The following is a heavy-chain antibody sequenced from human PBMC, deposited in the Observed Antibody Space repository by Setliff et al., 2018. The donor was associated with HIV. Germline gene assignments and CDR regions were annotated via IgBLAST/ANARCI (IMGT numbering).Heavy chain of an antibody. CDR1: GGSISSSSYH. D-gene: IGHD3-10*01. Sequence: TSETLSLTCTVSGGSISSSSYHWGWIRQPPGKGLEWIGSIYYSGSTYYNPSLKSRVTISVDTSKNQFSLKLTSVNAADTAVYYCARGDGEASFDIWGRGTMVTVSS. V-gene: IGHV4-39*07. CDR3: ARGDGEASFDI. J-gene: IGHJ3*02. CDR2: IYYSGST.